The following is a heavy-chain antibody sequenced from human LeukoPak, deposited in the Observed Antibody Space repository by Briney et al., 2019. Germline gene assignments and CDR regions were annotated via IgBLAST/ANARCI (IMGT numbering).Heavy chain of an antibody. CDR1: GYTFTGYY. CDR3: ASPLRYFDWLLAPLDY. CDR2: INPNSGGT. V-gene: IGHV1-2*02. Sequence: ASVKVSCKASGYTFTGYYMHWVRQAPGQGLEWMGWINPNSGGTNYAQKFQGRVTMTRDTSISTAFMELSRLRSDDSAVYYCASPLRYFDWLLAPLDYWGQGTLVTVSS. D-gene: IGHD3-9*01. J-gene: IGHJ4*02.